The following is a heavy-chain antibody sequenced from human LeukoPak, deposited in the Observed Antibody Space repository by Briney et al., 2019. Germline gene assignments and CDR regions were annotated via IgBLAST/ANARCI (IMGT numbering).Heavy chain of an antibody. CDR2: ISSSSSYI. D-gene: IGHD3-22*01. V-gene: IGHV3-21*01. CDR3: ARDGDYYDSSGSSLLAGAFDI. CDR1: GFTFSSYS. Sequence: GGSLRLSCAASGFTFSSYSMNWVRQAPGKGLEWVSSISSSSSYIYYADSVKGRFTISRDNAKNSLYLQMNSLRAEGTAVYYCARDGDYYDSSGSSLLAGAFDIWGQGTMVTVSS. J-gene: IGHJ3*02.